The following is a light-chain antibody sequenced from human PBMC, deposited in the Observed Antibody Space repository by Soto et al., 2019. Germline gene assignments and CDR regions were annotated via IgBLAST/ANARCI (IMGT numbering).Light chain of an antibody. V-gene: IGKV3-20*01. CDR2: VAS. J-gene: IGKJ1*01. Sequence: EIVLTQSPGTLSLPPGERATLSCRASQSVSSSYLAWYQQKPGQAPRLLIYVASSRATGIPDRFSGSGSGSDFTLTISRLEPEDFAVYYCQQYGSSPRTFGQGTKVEIK. CDR3: QQYGSSPRT. CDR1: QSVSSSY.